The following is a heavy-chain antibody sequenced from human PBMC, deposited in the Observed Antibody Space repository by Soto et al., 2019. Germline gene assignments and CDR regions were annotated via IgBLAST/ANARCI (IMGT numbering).Heavy chain of an antibody. CDR1: GGSISSGDYY. D-gene: IGHD6-6*01. V-gene: IGHV4-30-4*01. CDR2: IYYSGST. CDR3: ARDHGSSHLNYGMDV. J-gene: IGHJ6*02. Sequence: ASETLSLTCTVSGGSISSGDYYWSWIRQPPGKGLEWIGYIYYSGSTYYNPSLKSRVTISVDTSKNQFSLKLSSVTAADTAVYYCARDHGSSHLNYGMDVWGQGTTVTVSS.